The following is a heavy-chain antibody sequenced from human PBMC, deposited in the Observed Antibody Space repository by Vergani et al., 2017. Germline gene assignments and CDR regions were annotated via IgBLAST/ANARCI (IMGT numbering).Heavy chain of an antibody. J-gene: IGHJ6*02. V-gene: IGHV3-11*04. CDR2: ISSSGSTI. D-gene: IGHD3-10*01. CDR3: ARDRSANYYGSGSPDYYYGMDV. Sequence: VHLEESGGGLVQPGGSLRLSCAASGFTFSDYYMSWIRQAPGKGLEWVSYISSSGSTIYYADSVKGRFTISRDNAKNSLYLQMNSLRAEDTAVYYCARDRSANYYGSGSPDYYYGMDVWGQGTTVTVSS. CDR1: GFTFSDYY.